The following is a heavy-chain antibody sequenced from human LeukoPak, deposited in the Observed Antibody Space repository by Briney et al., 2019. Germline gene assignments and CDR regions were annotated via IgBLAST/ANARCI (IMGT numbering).Heavy chain of an antibody. CDR2: IRSSSSYI. Sequence: GGSLRLSCAASGFTFSSYSMNWVRQPPGKGLEWVSSIRSSSSYIYYADSVKGRFTISRDNAKNSLYLQMNSLRAEDTAVYYCASGPFSYYYDSSGYFADYWGQGTLVTVSS. CDR3: ASGPFSYYYDSSGYFADY. CDR1: GFTFSSYS. J-gene: IGHJ4*02. V-gene: IGHV3-21*01. D-gene: IGHD3-22*01.